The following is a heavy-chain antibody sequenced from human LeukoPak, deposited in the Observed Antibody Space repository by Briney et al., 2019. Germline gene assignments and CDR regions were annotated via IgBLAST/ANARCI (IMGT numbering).Heavy chain of an antibody. V-gene: IGHV3-7*01. CDR1: GFNVSCYS. D-gene: IGHD6-13*01. Sequence: GGSLRLSCAASGFNVSCYSMNWVRQAPGEGLEWVANIRQDGSLNFYLDSVRGRFTISRDNARNSLYLQMNSLRAEYTALYYCATSDDTAAGPYRGQGTLVMVSS. CDR2: IRQDGSLN. CDR3: ATSDDTAAGPY. J-gene: IGHJ4*02.